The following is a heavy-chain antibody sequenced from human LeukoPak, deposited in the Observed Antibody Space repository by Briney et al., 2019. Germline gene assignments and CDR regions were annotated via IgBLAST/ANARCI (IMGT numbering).Heavy chain of an antibody. CDR3: ARDLDSSGWSHAFDY. V-gene: IGHV3-21*04. CDR2: ISSSRSYI. J-gene: IGHJ4*02. CDR1: GFTFSNYS. D-gene: IGHD6-19*01. Sequence: GGSLRLSCVASGFTFSNYSINWVRQAPGKGLEWVSSISSSRSYIYYADSVKGRFTISRDNSKNTLYLQMNSLRAEDTAVYYCARDLDSSGWSHAFDYWGQGTLVTVSS.